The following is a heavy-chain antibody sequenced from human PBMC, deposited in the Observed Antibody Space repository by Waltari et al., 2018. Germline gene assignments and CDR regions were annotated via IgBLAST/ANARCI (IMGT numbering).Heavy chain of an antibody. CDR3: ARGSDFWSGYYTGRDYYYMDV. V-gene: IGHV1-69*12. CDR2: IIPIFGTD. CDR1: GGTFRSYA. Sequence: QVQLVQSGAEVKKPGSSVKVSCKASGGTFRSYAISWVRQAPGNGFEWMGGIIPIFGTDNYAQKFQGRVTITADESTSTAYMELSSLRSEDTAVYYCARGSDFWSGYYTGRDYYYMDVWGKGTTVTVSS. D-gene: IGHD3-3*01. J-gene: IGHJ6*03.